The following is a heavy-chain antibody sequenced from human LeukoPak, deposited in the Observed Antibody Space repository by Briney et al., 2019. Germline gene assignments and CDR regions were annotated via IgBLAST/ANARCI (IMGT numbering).Heavy chain of an antibody. J-gene: IGHJ4*02. D-gene: IGHD1-26*01. CDR3: ARGDPSGRPGIGFDF. V-gene: IGHV4-59*01. CDR1: GGSIRSYY. Sequence: SETLSLTCTVSGGSIRSYYWTWIRQPPGKGLEWIGHFHDSEGTNYNPSLKSRVSISLDTSKNQVSLWLNSVTAADTAVYYCARGDPSGRPGIGFDFWGQGALVSVSS. CDR2: FHDSEGT.